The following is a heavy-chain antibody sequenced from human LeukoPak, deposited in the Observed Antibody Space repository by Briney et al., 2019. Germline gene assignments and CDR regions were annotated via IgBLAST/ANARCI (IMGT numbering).Heavy chain of an antibody. Sequence: EGSLRLSCAASGFTFSSYGMHWVRQAPGKGLEWVTFIRYDGSNKYYADSVKGRFTISRDNSKNTVYLQMNSLGEEDTAVYYCAKGGIIAAATFDYWGQGTLVTVSS. CDR1: GFTFSSYG. D-gene: IGHD6-13*01. J-gene: IGHJ4*02. CDR2: IRYDGSNK. V-gene: IGHV3-30*02. CDR3: AKGGIIAAATFDY.